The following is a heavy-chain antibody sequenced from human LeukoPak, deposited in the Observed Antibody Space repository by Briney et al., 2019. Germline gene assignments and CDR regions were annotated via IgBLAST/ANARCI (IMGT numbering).Heavy chain of an antibody. CDR3: AKLRTADDSFDWSTSRPDASDI. CDR1: GFTFDDYA. V-gene: IGHV3-9*01. CDR2: ISWNSGSI. D-gene: IGHD3-9*01. Sequence: GRSLRLSCAASGFTFDDYAMHWVRQAPGKGLEWVSGISWNSGSIGYADSVKGRFTISRDNAKNSLYLQMNSLRAEDTALYYCAKLRTADDSFDWSTSRPDASDIWGQGTMVTVSS. J-gene: IGHJ3*02.